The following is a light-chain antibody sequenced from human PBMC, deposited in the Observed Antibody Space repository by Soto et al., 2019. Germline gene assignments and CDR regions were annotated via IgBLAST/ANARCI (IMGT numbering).Light chain of an antibody. Sequence: DLQMTQSPSSLSATVGDRVTITCRASPTIGKYLNWNQQQPGKVPKLLLYDASYLQSGVPSRFSGSESGTDFTLNISDLRPEDFATYYGQQSFSSPFTFGPGTKVDIK. CDR3: QQSFSSPFT. V-gene: IGKV1-39*01. J-gene: IGKJ3*01. CDR1: PTIGKY. CDR2: DAS.